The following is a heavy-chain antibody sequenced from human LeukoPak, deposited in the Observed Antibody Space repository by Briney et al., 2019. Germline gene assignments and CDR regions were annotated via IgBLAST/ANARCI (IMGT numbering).Heavy chain of an antibody. CDR2: IKQDGSEK. V-gene: IGHV3-7*01. Sequence: GGSLRLSCAASGFTFSSYWMSWVRQAPGKGLDWVANIKQDGSEKYYVDSVKGRFTISRDNAKNSLYLQMNSLRAEDTAVYYCARHYYDSTGYYLSYYYYGMDVWGQGTTVTVSS. J-gene: IGHJ6*02. CDR3: ARHYYDSTGYYLSYYYYGMDV. D-gene: IGHD3-22*01. CDR1: GFTFSSYW.